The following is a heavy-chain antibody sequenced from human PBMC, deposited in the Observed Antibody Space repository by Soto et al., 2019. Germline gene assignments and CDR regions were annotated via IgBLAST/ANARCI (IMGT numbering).Heavy chain of an antibody. CDR1: GFTFSSYS. Sequence: PGRSLRRSGAASGFTFSSYSMNGVRQAPGKGLEWVSSISSSSSYIYYADSVNGRFTISRDNAKNSLYLQMNSLRAEDMAVYYCARDVCSSGWVGAFDIWGQGTMVTVSS. V-gene: IGHV3-21*01. CDR3: ARDVCSSGWVGAFDI. D-gene: IGHD3-22*01. CDR2: ISSSSSYI. J-gene: IGHJ3*02.